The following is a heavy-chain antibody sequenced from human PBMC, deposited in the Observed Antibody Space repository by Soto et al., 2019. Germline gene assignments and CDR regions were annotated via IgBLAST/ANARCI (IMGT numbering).Heavy chain of an antibody. CDR1: GFTFSSYS. Sequence: GGSLRLSCAASGFTFSSYSMNWVRQAPGKGLEWVSSISSSSSYIYYADSVKGRFTISRDNAKNSLYLQMNSLRAEDTAVYYCARDLVFLGYCSSTSCYGPLAYWGQGTLVTVSS. J-gene: IGHJ4*02. V-gene: IGHV3-21*01. CDR2: ISSSSSYI. D-gene: IGHD2-2*01. CDR3: ARDLVFLGYCSSTSCYGPLAY.